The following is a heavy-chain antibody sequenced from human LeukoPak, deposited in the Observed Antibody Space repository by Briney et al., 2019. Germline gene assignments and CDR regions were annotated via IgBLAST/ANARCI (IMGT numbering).Heavy chain of an antibody. CDR3: ARIRCGNSDEICYNY. CDR1: GVSFRAHY. Sequence: SETLSLTCAVHGVSFRAHYWSWIRQSPGKGLEWIGETNPGGQTNYNPSLKSRVTISVGPSENRFSLRLTSVTAADTAVYFCARIRCGNSDEICYNYWAGGTLVTVSS. CDR2: TNPGGQT. V-gene: IGHV4-34*01. J-gene: IGHJ4*02. D-gene: IGHD2/OR15-2a*01.